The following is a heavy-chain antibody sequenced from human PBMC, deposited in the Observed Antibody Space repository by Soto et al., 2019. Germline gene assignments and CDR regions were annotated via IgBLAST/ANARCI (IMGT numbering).Heavy chain of an antibody. J-gene: IGHJ6*02. D-gene: IGHD4-4*01. CDR2: IDSDGSTT. V-gene: IGHV3-74*01. CDR3: ARPGYSNYGPGVDV. Sequence: GGSLRLSCAASGFTFSVFWMHWVRPAPGKGLVWVSRIDSDGSTTSYADSVKGRFTISRDNAKSTLYLKMNSLRAEDTVVYYCARPGYSNYGPGVDVWGQGTTVTVSS. CDR1: GFTFSVFW.